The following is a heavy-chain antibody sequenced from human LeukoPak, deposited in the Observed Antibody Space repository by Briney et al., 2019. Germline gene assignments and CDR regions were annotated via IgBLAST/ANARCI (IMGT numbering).Heavy chain of an antibody. J-gene: IGHJ4*02. Sequence: PSETLSLTCTVSGGSISSSSYYWGWIRQPPGKGLEWIGEIYHSGSTNYNPSLKSRVTISVDKSKNQFSLKLSSVTAADTAVYYCARVKQQLPPAEWGQGTLVTVSS. CDR3: ARVKQQLPPAE. D-gene: IGHD6-13*01. V-gene: IGHV4-39*07. CDR1: GGSISSSSYY. CDR2: IYHSGST.